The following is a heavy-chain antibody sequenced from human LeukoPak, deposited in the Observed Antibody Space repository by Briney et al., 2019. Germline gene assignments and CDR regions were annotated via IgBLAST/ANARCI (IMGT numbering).Heavy chain of an antibody. J-gene: IGHJ4*02. CDR1: GFTVSSNY. CDR2: IYSGGST. Sequence: HPGGSLRLSCAASGFTVSSNYMSWVRRAPGKGLEWVSVIYSGGSTYYADSVKGRFTISRDNSKNTLYLQMNSLRAEDTAVYYCARLVASSSWYPDYWGQGTPVTVSS. CDR3: ARLVASSSWYPDY. D-gene: IGHD6-13*01. V-gene: IGHV3-53*01.